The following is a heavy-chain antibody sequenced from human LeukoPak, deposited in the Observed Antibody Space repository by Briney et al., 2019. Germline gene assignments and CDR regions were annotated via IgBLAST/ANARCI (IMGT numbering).Heavy chain of an antibody. Sequence: SETLSLTCTVSGGSISVTNYYWSWIRQPPGKGLEWIGHTSYSGSTNYNPSLKSRVTISLDTSENQFSLKLSSVTAADTAIYYCARRVGSAVAGYNYGFGPWGQGTLVTVSS. D-gene: IGHD6-19*01. CDR2: TSYSGST. CDR1: GGSISVTNYY. CDR3: ARRVGSAVAGYNYGFGP. V-gene: IGHV4-59*08. J-gene: IGHJ5*02.